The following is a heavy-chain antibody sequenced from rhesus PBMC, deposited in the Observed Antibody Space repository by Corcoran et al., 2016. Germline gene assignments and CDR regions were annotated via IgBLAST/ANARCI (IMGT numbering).Heavy chain of an antibody. J-gene: IGHJ5-1*01. D-gene: IGHD6-31*01. Sequence: VEQLVESGGGLVQPGAALRLSCAASEFTFSSYEMHWVRQAPGKGLEWVSAFSIAGGTYYPDSVKDRFTISRDNAKNSLYLQMNSLRAEDTAVYSCARGWYRDNRFDVWGPGVLVTVSS. CDR3: ARGWYRDNRFDV. CDR1: EFTFSSYE. CDR2: FSIAGGT. V-gene: IGHV3-132*01.